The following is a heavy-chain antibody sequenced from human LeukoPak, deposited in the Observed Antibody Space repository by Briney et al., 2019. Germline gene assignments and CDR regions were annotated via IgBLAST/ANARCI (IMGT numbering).Heavy chain of an antibody. D-gene: IGHD4-17*01. CDR2: ISYDGSDK. J-gene: IGHJ3*02. CDR3: AKSMMTTVANDAFDI. CDR1: GITFRSYG. V-gene: IGHV3-30*18. Sequence: PGRSLRLSCAASGITFRSYGMHWVRQAPGKGLEWVAVISYDGSDKYYADSVKGRFTISRDNSENTLYLQMNSLRAEDTAVYYCAKSMMTTVANDAFDIWGQGTMVTVSS.